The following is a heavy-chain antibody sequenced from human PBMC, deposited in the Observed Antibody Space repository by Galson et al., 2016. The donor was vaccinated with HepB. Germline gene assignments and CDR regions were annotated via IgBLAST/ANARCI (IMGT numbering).Heavy chain of an antibody. Sequence: TLSLTCSVSGGSISSGGHYWNWIRQHPGKGLEWIGYIYPTGTTYFKPSLTSRVTISLDKSKNQFSLKLTSLTAADTAVYYCARAAVGATMLGFWVYFDEWGQGTLVTVSS. D-gene: IGHD1-26*01. V-gene: IGHV4-31*03. CDR1: GGSISSGGHY. CDR2: IYPTGTT. CDR3: ARAAVGATMLGFWVYFDE. J-gene: IGHJ4*02.